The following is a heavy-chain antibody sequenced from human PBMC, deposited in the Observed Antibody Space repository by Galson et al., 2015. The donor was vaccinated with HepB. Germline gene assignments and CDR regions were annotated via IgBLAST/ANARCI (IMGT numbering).Heavy chain of an antibody. J-gene: IGHJ4*02. CDR3: AKKLPSLRVAGGDY. D-gene: IGHD4-17*01. CDR1: GFTFSSYA. V-gene: IGHV3-23*01. CDR2: ISGSGGT. Sequence: SLRLSCAASGFTFSSYAMSWVRQAPGKGLQWVSSISGSGGTYYADYVKGRFTISRDNSKNTLYLQMSSLRDEDTAVYYCAKKLPSLRVAGGDYWGQGTLVTVSS.